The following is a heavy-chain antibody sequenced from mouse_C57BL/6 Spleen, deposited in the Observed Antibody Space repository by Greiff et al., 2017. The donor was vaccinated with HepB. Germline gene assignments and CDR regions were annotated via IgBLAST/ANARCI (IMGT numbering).Heavy chain of an antibody. J-gene: IGHJ2*01. CDR1: GYTFTSYT. CDR3: ARTGTGDY. D-gene: IGHD4-1*01. V-gene: IGHV1-4*01. Sequence: VQLQQSGAELARPGASVKMSCKASGYTFTSYTMHWVKQRPGQGLEWIGYINPSSGYTKYNQKFKDKATLTADKSSSTAYMQLSSLTSDDSAVYYWARTGTGDYWGQGTTLTVSS. CDR2: INPSSGYT.